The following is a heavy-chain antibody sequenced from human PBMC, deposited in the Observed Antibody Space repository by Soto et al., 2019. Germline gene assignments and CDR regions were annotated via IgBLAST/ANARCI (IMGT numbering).Heavy chain of an antibody. J-gene: IGHJ6*03. CDR1: GGSSSSYY. CDR2: IYYSGST. Sequence: SETLSVTWTVAGGSSSSYYWSWIRQPPGKGLEWIGYIYYSGSTNYNPSLKSRVTISVDTSKNQFSLKLSSVTAADTAVYYCAGKPDSSSTPASFSRADYYYYYMDVWGKGTTVTVSS. D-gene: IGHD6-6*01. CDR3: AGKPDSSSTPASFSRADYYYYYMDV. V-gene: IGHV4-59*01.